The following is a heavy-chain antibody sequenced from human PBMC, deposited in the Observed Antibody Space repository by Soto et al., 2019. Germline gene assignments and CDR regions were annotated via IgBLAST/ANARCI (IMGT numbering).Heavy chain of an antibody. CDR2: INHSGST. V-gene: IGHV4-34*01. Sequence: PSETLSITCAVYGGSFSGYYWSWIRQPPGKGLEWIGEINHSGSTNYNPSLKSRVTISVDTSKNQFSLKLSSVTAADTAVYYCARWGGYCTNGVCYGYYYYGMDDWGQGTTVTVSS. CDR1: GGSFSGYY. J-gene: IGHJ6*02. CDR3: ARWGGYCTNGVCYGYYYYGMDD. D-gene: IGHD2-8*01.